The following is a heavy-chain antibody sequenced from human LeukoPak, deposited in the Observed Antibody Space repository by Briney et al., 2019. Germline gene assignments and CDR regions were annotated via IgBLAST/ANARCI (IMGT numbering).Heavy chain of an antibody. CDR2: IYSGGST. J-gene: IGHJ6*02. V-gene: IGHV3-66*01. CDR3: ARDYDFWSGYVGSYGMDV. CDR1: GFTVSSNY. D-gene: IGHD3-3*01. Sequence: PGGSLRLSCAASGFTVSSNYMSWVRQAPGKGLEWVSVIYSGGSTYYADSVKGRFTISRDNSKNTLYLQMNSLRAEDTAVYYCARDYDFWSGYVGSYGMDVWGQGTTVTVSS.